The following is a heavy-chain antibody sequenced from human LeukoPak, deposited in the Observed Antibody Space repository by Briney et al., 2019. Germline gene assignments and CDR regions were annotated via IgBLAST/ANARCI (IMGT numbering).Heavy chain of an antibody. CDR1: GFTVSSNY. V-gene: IGHV3-53*01. CDR2: IYSGGSA. Sequence: GGSLRLSCAASGFTVSSNYMSWVRQAPGKGLEWVSVIYSGGSAYYADSVKGRFTISRDNSKNTLYLQMNSLRAEDTAVYYCARDRLDTRAYYYYYMDVWGKGTTVTISS. D-gene: IGHD3-16*01. J-gene: IGHJ6*03. CDR3: ARDRLDTRAYYYYYMDV.